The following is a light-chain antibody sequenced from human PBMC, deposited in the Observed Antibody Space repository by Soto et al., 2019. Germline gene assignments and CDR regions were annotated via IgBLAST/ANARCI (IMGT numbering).Light chain of an antibody. J-gene: IGLJ1*01. CDR1: SSDVGAYDY. CDR3: SSHTGGSTRV. V-gene: IGLV2-14*03. Sequence: QSVLTQPASVSGSPGQSITISCTGTSSDVGAYDYVSWYQQHPDKAPKLMIYEVSNRPSGVSNRFSGSKSGNTASLTISGLQPEDEADYYCSSHTGGSTRVFGSGTKVTVL. CDR2: EVS.